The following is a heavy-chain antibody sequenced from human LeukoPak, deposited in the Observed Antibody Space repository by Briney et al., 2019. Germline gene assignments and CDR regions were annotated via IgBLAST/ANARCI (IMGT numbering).Heavy chain of an antibody. CDR1: AGSISGSSYY. J-gene: IGHJ4*02. CDR3: AKTVWSRLAAGLDS. V-gene: IGHV4-39*01. D-gene: IGHD2-21*02. Sequence: PSETLSLTCSVSAGSISGSSYYWGWIRQPPGKGLEWIGNIYYRGSTYYNPSLKSRVIMSIDTSKNQFSLKVNSVTATDTAVYYCAKTVWSRLAAGLDSWGQGTLVTVSS. CDR2: IYYRGST.